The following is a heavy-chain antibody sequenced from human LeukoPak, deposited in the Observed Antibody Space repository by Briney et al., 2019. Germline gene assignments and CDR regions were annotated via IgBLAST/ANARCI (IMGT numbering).Heavy chain of an antibody. V-gene: IGHV1-46*01. Sequence: GASVKVSCKASGYTFTSYYMHWVRQAPGQGLEWMGIINPSGGSTSYAQKFQGRVTMTRDTSTSTVYMELSSLRSEDTAVYYCARDLDRLLWFGVLPPSYYYGMDVWGKGTTVTVSS. CDR3: ARDLDRLLWFGVLPPSYYYGMDV. CDR2: INPSGGST. J-gene: IGHJ6*04. D-gene: IGHD3-10*01. CDR1: GYTFTSYY.